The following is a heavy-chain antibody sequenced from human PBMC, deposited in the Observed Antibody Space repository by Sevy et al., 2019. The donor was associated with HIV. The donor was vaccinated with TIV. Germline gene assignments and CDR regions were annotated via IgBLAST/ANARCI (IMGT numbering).Heavy chain of an antibody. D-gene: IGHD6-13*01. V-gene: IGHV4-59*01. J-gene: IGHJ4*02. Sequence: SETLSLTCTVSGGSISSYYWSWIRQPPGKGLEWIGYIYYSGSTNYNPSLKSRVTISVDTSKNQFSLKLSSVTASDTAVYYCARDRGIAAAGTRGGFDYWGQGTLVTVSS. CDR1: GGSISSYY. CDR2: IYYSGST. CDR3: ARDRGIAAAGTRGGFDY.